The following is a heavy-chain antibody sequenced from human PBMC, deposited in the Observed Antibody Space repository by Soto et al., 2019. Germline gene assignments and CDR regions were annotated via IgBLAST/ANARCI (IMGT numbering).Heavy chain of an antibody. CDR1: GGTFSSYA. CDR3: ARGSCNAVAGDLLSY. D-gene: IGHD6-19*01. V-gene: IGHV1-69*13. CDR2: IIPIFGTA. J-gene: IGHJ4*02. Sequence: ASVKVSCKASGGTFSSYAISWVRQAPGQGLEWMGGIIPIFGTANYAQKFQGRVTITADESTSTAYMELSSLRSEDTAVYYCARGSCNAVAGDLLSYWGQGTLVPVSS.